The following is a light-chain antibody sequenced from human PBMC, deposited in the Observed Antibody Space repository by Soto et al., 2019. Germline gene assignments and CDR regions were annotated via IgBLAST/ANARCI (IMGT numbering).Light chain of an antibody. CDR3: QQYNKWPLT. J-gene: IGKJ4*01. CDR1: QSVSSN. V-gene: IGKV3-15*01. Sequence: EIVMTQSPATLSVSPGERATLSCRASQSVSSNLAWYQQKPGQAPRLLIYGASTGATGIPARFSGSGSGTEFTLTISSLQSEDFAVYYCQQYNKWPLTFGGGTKVEIK. CDR2: GAS.